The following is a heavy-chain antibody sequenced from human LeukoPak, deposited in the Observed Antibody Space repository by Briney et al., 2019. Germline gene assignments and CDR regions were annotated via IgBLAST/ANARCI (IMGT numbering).Heavy chain of an antibody. D-gene: IGHD2-2*01. CDR1: GYSISSGYY. V-gene: IGHV4-38-2*02. CDR3: ARRLRKGPAAMPYVRDYYYYYMDV. J-gene: IGHJ6*03. Sequence: PSETLSLTCTVSGYSISSGYYWGWIRQPPGKGLEWIGIIYHSGRTDYNPSLKSRVTISVDTSKNQFSLKLSSVTAADTAVYYCARRLRKGPAAMPYVRDYYYYYMDVWGKGTTVTISS. CDR2: IYHSGRT.